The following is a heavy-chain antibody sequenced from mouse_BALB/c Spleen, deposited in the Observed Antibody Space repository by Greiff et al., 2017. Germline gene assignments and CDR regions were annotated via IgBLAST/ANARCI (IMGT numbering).Heavy chain of an antibody. CDR3: ARDHYYCSSPFAY. Sequence: EVQGVESGGGLVKPGGSLKLSCAASGFTFSDYYMYWVRQTPEKRLEWVATISDGGSYTYYPDSVKGRFTISRDNAKNNLYLQMSSLKSEDTAMYYCARDHYYCSSPFAYWGQGTLVTVSA. D-gene: IGHD1-1*01. CDR2: ISDGGSYT. V-gene: IGHV5-4*02. CDR1: GFTFSDYY. J-gene: IGHJ3*01.